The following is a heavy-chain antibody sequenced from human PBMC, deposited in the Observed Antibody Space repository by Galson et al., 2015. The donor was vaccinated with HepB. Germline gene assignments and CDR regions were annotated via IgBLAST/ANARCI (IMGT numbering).Heavy chain of an antibody. CDR1: TASITSYY. V-gene: IGHV4-59*08. Sequence: SETLSLTCTVSTASITSYYWSWIRQPPGKGLEWIGYIYYSGSTNYSPSLKSRVTMSVDTSKNQFSLRLSSVTAADTAVYYCARASPGKIFDYWGQGTLVTVSS. J-gene: IGHJ4*02. D-gene: IGHD2-2*01. CDR2: IYYSGST. CDR3: ARASPGKIFDY.